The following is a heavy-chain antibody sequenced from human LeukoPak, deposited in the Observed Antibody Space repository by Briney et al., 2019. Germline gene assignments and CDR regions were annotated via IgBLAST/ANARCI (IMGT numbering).Heavy chain of an antibody. J-gene: IGHJ4*02. CDR3: ATEGYYGSGSYYNVY. V-gene: IGHV1-46*01. CDR2: INPSGGST. D-gene: IGHD3-10*01. CDR1: GYTFTSYY. Sequence: ASVKVSCKASGYTFTSYYMHWVRQAPGQGLEWMGIINPSGGSTSYAQKFQGRVTMTRDMSTSTVYMELSSLRSEDTAVYYCATEGYYGSGSYYNVYWGQGTLVTVSS.